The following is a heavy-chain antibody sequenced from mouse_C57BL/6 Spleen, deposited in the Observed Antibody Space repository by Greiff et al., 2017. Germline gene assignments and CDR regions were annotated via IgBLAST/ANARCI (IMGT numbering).Heavy chain of an antibody. J-gene: IGHJ1*03. D-gene: IGHD2-2*01. V-gene: IGHV1-52*01. CDR2: IDPSDSET. Sequence: QVQLQQPGAELVRPGSSVKLSCKASGYTFTSYWMHWVKQRPIQGLEWIGNIDPSDSETHYNQKFKDKATLTVDKSSSTAYMQLSSLTSEDSAVYYCARFYGYDWYFEVWGTGTTVTVSS. CDR3: ARFYGYDWYFEV. CDR1: GYTFTSYW.